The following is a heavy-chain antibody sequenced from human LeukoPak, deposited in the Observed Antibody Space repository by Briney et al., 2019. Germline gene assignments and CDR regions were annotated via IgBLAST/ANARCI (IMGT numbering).Heavy chain of an antibody. V-gene: IGHV4-61*01. D-gene: IGHD6-13*01. Sequence: SETLSLTCTVSGGSVSSGSYYWSWIRQPPGKGLEWIGYMSYSGSTNYNPSLKSRVTISVDTSKNQFSLKLSSVTAADTAVYCCARVFRTAAGSYFYYYGMDVWGQGTTVTVSS. CDR3: ARVFRTAAGSYFYYYGMDV. CDR2: MSYSGST. CDR1: GGSVSSGSYY. J-gene: IGHJ6*02.